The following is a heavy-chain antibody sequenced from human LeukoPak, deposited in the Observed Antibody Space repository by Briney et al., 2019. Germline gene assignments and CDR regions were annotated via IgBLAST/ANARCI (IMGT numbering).Heavy chain of an antibody. CDR2: ISSRAYNI. D-gene: IGHD1-26*01. V-gene: IGHV3-11*04. CDR3: ASGMRVGPNI. CDR1: GFIFSDYY. J-gene: IGHJ4*02. Sequence: GGSLRLSCAASGFIFSDYYMSWIRQAPGKGLEWVSSISSRAYNIYYADSVKGRFTISRDNAKNSLYLQMNSLRAEDTAVYYCASGMRVGPNIWGQGTLVTVSS.